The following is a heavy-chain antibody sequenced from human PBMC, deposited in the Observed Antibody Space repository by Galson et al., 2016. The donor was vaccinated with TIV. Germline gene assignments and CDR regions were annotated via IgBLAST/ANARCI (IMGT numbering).Heavy chain of an antibody. CDR2: FDPEVAKT. Sequence: SVKVSCKVSGNSLNELVIHWVRQAPGKGLEWMGGFDPEVAKTVYAQKLQDRVTMAADTSTDTAYMELGSLGFEDTAVYYCATVAWFPGLSLDNWGQGTLVTVSS. J-gene: IGHJ4*02. V-gene: IGHV1-24*01. CDR3: ATVAWFPGLSLDN. D-gene: IGHD3-22*01. CDR1: GNSLNELV.